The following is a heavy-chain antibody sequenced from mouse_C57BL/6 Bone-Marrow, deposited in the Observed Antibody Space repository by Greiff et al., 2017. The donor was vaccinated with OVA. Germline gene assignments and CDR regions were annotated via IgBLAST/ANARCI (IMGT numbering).Heavy chain of an antibody. CDR2: ISSGSSTI. CDR1: GFTFSDYG. V-gene: IGHV5-17*01. J-gene: IGHJ2*01. Sequence: VQLKESGGGLVKPGGSLKLSCAASGFTFSDYGMHWVRQAPEKGLEWVAYISSGSSTIYYADTVKGRFTISRDNAKNTLFLQMTSLRSEDTAMYYCARRRAHFDYWGQGTTLTVSS. CDR3: ARRRAHFDY. D-gene: IGHD3-3*01.